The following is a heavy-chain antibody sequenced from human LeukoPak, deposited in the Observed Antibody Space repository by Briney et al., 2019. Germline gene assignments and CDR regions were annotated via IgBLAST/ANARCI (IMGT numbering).Heavy chain of an antibody. J-gene: IGHJ4*02. Sequence: GGSLRLSCAASGFTFTNAWMNWVRQAPGKGLEWLGRIRRESDGGTTDYAAPVKDRFTISRDDSKSTVYLQMNSLRIEDTAVYYCTTHIRVTATADHWGQGTLVTVSS. CDR3: TTHIRVTATADH. CDR2: IRRESDGGTT. D-gene: IGHD2-21*02. V-gene: IGHV3-15*07. CDR1: GFTFTNAW.